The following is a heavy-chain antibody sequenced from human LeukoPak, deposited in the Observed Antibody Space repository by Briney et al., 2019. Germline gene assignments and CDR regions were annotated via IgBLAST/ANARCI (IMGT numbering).Heavy chain of an antibody. CDR1: GFTFSSYA. CDR3: AKGRLSKTPPDN. J-gene: IGHJ4*02. D-gene: IGHD4/OR15-4a*01. CDR2: ISGSGVST. Sequence: GGSLRLSCAASGFTFSSYAMNWVRQAPGKGLEWVSGISGSGVSTYYADSVKGRFTISRDNSKNTLYLQMNSLRAEDTAVYYCAKGRLSKTPPDNWGQGTLVTVSS. V-gene: IGHV3-23*01.